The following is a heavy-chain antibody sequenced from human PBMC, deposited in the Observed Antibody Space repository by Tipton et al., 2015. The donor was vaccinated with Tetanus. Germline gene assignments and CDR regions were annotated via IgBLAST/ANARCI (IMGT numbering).Heavy chain of an antibody. CDR3: ARGGVGYCSSTSCYLFDP. CDR1: GYTFTSYA. Sequence: QLVQSGAEVKKPGASVEVSCKASGYTFTSYAMHWVRQAPGQRLEWMGWINAGNGNTKYSQKFQGRVTITRDTSASTAYMELSSLRSEDTAVYYCARGGVGYCSSTSCYLFDPWGQGTLVTVSS. CDR2: INAGNGNT. J-gene: IGHJ5*02. V-gene: IGHV1-3*01. D-gene: IGHD2-2*01.